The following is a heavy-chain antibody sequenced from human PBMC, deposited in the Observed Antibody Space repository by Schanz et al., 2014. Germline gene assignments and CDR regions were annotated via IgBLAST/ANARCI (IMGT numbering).Heavy chain of an antibody. J-gene: IGHJ3*02. CDR3: AKGVGGGLLLGSTFDN. CDR1: GFTFTGYV. Sequence: VQLLESGGALVRPGGSLRLSCAASGFTFTGYVMTWVRQAPGKGLELVSGLSASGGHTYYADSVKGRFTISRDNSKNTVYLEMNNVRVDDTAVYYCAKGVGGGLLLGSTFDNWGQGTMVAVTS. CDR2: LSASGGHT. D-gene: IGHD3-16*01. V-gene: IGHV3-23*01.